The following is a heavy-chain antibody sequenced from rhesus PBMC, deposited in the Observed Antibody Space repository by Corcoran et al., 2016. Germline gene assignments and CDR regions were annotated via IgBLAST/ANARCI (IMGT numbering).Heavy chain of an antibody. CDR1: GGSISSSY. CDR3: ARGLGVLAAGGFDY. J-gene: IGHJ4*01. D-gene: IGHD4-29*01. V-gene: IGHV4-169*01. CDR2: MDGSGSST. Sequence: QLQLQESGPGLVKPSETLSVTCAVAGGSISSSYWSWIRQAPGKGLEWIGYMDGSGSSTNYNPSLKGGVTLSVDSSKNQLSLKLSSVTSGDTDVYECARGLGVLAAGGFDYWGQGVLVSVSS.